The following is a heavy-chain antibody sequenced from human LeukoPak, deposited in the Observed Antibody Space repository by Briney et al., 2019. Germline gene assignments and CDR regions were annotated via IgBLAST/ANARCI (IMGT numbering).Heavy chain of an antibody. Sequence: SETLSLTCTVSGGSISSSSYYWGWIRQPPGKGLEWIGSIYYSGSTYYNPSLKSRVTISVDTSKNQFSLKLSSVTAADTAVYYCARHWPTMARDYWGQGTLVTVSS. D-gene: IGHD3-10*01. J-gene: IGHJ4*02. CDR1: GGSISSSSYY. CDR2: IYYSGST. CDR3: ARHWPTMARDY. V-gene: IGHV4-39*01.